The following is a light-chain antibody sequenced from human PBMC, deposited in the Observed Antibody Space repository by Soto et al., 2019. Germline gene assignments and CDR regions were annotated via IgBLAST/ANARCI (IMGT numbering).Light chain of an antibody. CDR3: QQYGSSPPYT. V-gene: IGKV3-20*01. Sequence: EGVLTQSPGTLSLSPGERATLSCRASQSVSNNYLAWYQQKPGQAPRLLIFGSSDRATGIPDRFSGSGSGTDFPLTISRLEPEDCAMYYCQQYGSSPPYTFGLGTKLEIK. CDR1: QSVSNNY. CDR2: GSS. J-gene: IGKJ2*01.